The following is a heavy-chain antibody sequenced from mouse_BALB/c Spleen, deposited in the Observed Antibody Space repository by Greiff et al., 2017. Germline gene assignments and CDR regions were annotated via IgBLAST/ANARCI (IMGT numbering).Heavy chain of an antibody. J-gene: IGHJ3*01. D-gene: IGHD1-1*02. V-gene: IGHV2-6-7*01. CDR1: GFSLTGYG. CDR2: IWGDGST. CDR3: ARDGGGTWFAY. Sequence: QVQLQQSGPGLVAPSQSLSITCPVSGFSLTGYGVNWVRQPPGKGLAWLGMIWGDGSTDYNSALKSRLSISKDNSKSQVFLKMNSLQTDDTARYYCARDGGGTWFAYWGQGTLVTVSA.